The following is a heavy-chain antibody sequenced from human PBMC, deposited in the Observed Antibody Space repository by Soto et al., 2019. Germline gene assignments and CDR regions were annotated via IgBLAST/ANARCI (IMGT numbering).Heavy chain of an antibody. J-gene: IGHJ4*02. Sequence: QVQLVESGGGLVKPGGSLRLSCVASGFTFSDHYMTWIRQAPGKGLEWLSFISTSSSYTNYADSVKGRFTISRDNAMNSLYLQMTSLRAEDTAVYYCARLRLTGYFDYWGQGPLVTVSS. CDR2: ISTSSSYT. CDR1: GFTFSDHY. CDR3: ARLRLTGYFDY. V-gene: IGHV3-11*05.